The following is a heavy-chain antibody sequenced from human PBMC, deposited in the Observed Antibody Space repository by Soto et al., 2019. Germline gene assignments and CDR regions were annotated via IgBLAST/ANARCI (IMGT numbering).Heavy chain of an antibody. CDR1: GFTFSSYA. J-gene: IGHJ4*02. Sequence: EVQLLESGGGLVQPGGSLRLSCAASGFTFSSYAMSWVRQAPGKGLEWVSAISGSGGGTYYADSVKGRFTISRDNSKNTLYLQLNSLRAEDTAVYYCAKESSAWSDFDYWGQGALVTVSS. CDR2: ISGSGGGT. CDR3: AKESSAWSDFDY. V-gene: IGHV3-23*01. D-gene: IGHD6-19*01.